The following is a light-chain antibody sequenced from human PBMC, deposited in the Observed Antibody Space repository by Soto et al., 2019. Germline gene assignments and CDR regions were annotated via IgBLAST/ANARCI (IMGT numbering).Light chain of an antibody. Sequence: QSVLTQPASVSRSPGQSITISCTGTRSDVGSYNSIAWYQQLPGKAPRVMIFEVTKRPSGISNRFSGSKSGSTASLTISGLQAEDEADYFCFSYAGSSIWVFGGGTKLTVL. CDR3: FSYAGSSIWV. CDR2: EVT. CDR1: RSDVGSYNS. V-gene: IGLV2-23*02. J-gene: IGLJ3*02.